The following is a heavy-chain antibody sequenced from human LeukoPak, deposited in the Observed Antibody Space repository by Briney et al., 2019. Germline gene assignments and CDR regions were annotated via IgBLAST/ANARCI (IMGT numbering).Heavy chain of an antibody. D-gene: IGHD6-6*01. CDR3: AKGQDIAARPFRFDP. Sequence: GGSLRLSCAASGFTFSSYAMSWVRQAPGKGLEWVSAICGSGGSTYYADSVKGRFTISRDNSKNTLYLQMNSLRAEDTAVYYCAKGQDIAARPFRFDPWGQGTLVSVSS. CDR1: GFTFSSYA. CDR2: ICGSGGST. J-gene: IGHJ5*02. V-gene: IGHV3-23*01.